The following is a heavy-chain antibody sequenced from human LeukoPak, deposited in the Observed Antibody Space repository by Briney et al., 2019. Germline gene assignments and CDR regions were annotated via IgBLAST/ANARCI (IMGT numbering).Heavy chain of an antibody. CDR3: ARAGERGYNGYDDAFDI. CDR2: IYDSGST. CDR1: GGSISSYY. V-gene: IGHV4-59*01. D-gene: IGHD5-12*01. Sequence: PSETLSLTCTVSGGSISSYYWSWIRQPHGKGLEWIGYIYDSGSTKYNSSLKGRLTISVDTSKNQFSLKLSSVTAADTAIYYCARAGERGYNGYDDAFDIWGQGTMVTVSS. J-gene: IGHJ3*02.